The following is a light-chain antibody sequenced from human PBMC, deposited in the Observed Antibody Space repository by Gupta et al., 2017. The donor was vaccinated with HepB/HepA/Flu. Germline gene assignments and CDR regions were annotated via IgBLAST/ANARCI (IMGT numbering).Light chain of an antibody. J-gene: IGLJ3*02. V-gene: IGLV2-8*01. CDR1: SSDVGGYNY. CDR3: SSYAGNNKVM. CDR2: EVS. Sequence: QSALTQPPSASGSPGHSVTISCAGTSSDVGGYNYVSWYQQHPGKAPKLMIYEVSKRPSGVPDRVSGSKSGNTASLTVSGLQAEDEADDYCSSYAGNNKVMFGGGTKLTVL.